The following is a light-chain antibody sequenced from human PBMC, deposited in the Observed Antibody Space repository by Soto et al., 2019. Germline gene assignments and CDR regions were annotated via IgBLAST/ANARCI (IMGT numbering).Light chain of an antibody. CDR3: QQYNKWPWT. CDR1: QSVSSS. CDR2: GAS. J-gene: IGKJ1*01. Sequence: EIVMTQSPATLSMSPGERVTLSCRASQSVSSSLAWNQQKPGQAPRLLIYGASTRATGVPDRFSGRGSGTEFTLTISSLQSEDFAVYYCQQYNKWPWTFGQGTKVEIK. V-gene: IGKV3-15*01.